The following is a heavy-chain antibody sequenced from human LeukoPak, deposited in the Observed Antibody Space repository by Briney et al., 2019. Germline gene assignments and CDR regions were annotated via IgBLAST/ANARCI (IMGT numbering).Heavy chain of an antibody. CDR3: SRSVSPYRYYYIDV. J-gene: IGHJ6*03. Sequence: GGSLRLSCAGSGFTFSDYYMSWIRQAPGKGLEWVSYISSSGSTIYYADSVKGRFTISRDNAKNSLYLQMNSLRAEDSAVYYCSRSVSPYRYYYIDVWGKGTTVTV. CDR2: ISSSGSTI. D-gene: IGHD4-11*01. CDR1: GFTFSDYY. V-gene: IGHV3-11*04.